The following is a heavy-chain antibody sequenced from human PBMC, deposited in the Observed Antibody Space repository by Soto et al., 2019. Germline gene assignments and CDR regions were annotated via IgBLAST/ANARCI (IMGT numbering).Heavy chain of an antibody. D-gene: IGHD2-2*01. CDR1: GGSISRYY. J-gene: IGHJ4*02. CDR2: IYYSGST. CDR3: ARWVSISTLVDY. V-gene: IGHV4-59*01. Sequence: SETLSLTCTVSGGSISRYYWSWIRQPPGKGLEWIGYIYYSGSTNYNPSLKSRVTISVDTSKNQFSLKLSSVTAADTAVYYCARWVSISTLVDYWGQGTLVTVSS.